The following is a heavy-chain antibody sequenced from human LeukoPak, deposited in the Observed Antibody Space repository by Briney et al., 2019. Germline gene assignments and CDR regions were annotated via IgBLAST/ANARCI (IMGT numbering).Heavy chain of an antibody. CDR1: GSTFSSYA. CDR2: IIPIFGTA. Sequence: SVKVSCKASGSTFSSYAISWVRQAPGQGLEWMGGIIPIFGTANYAQKFQGRVTITADESTSTAYMELSSLRSEDTAVYYCAREPSVAGPFDYWGQGTLVTVSS. D-gene: IGHD6-19*01. CDR3: AREPSVAGPFDY. V-gene: IGHV1-69*01. J-gene: IGHJ4*02.